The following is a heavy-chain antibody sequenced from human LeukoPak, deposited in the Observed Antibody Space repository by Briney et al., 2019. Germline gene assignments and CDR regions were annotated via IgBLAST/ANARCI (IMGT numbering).Heavy chain of an antibody. J-gene: IGHJ3*02. CDR1: GYSFTSYW. D-gene: IGHD1-26*01. Sequence: GESLKISCKGSGYSFTSYWIGWVRQMPGKGLEWMGIIYPGDSDIRYSPSFQGQVIISADKSISTAYLQWSSLKASDTAMYYCARPPIPSYSGSYEGVQRDAFDIWGQGTMVTVS. V-gene: IGHV5-51*01. CDR2: IYPGDSDI. CDR3: ARPPIPSYSGSYEGVQRDAFDI.